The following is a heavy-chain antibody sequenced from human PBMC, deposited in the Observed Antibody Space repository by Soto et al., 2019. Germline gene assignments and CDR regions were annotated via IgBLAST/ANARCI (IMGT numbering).Heavy chain of an antibody. CDR2: ISSSSSTI. CDR1: GFTFSSYS. CDR3: AREGSRGWNGLNWFDP. D-gene: IGHD6-19*01. Sequence: EVQLVESGGGLVQPGGSLRLSCAASGFTFSSYSMNWVRQAPGKGLEWVSYISSSSSTIYYADSVKGRFTISRDNAKNSLYLQMTSLRAEDTAVYYCAREGSRGWNGLNWFDPWGQGTLVTASS. V-gene: IGHV3-48*01. J-gene: IGHJ5*02.